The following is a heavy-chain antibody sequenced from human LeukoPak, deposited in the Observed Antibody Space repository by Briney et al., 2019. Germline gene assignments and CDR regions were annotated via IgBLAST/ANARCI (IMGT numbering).Heavy chain of an antibody. Sequence: GGSLRLSCVASGFTFRTYAMSWVRQAPGKGLEWVSGISDSGGTTYYVDSVKGRFTISRDNSKNTLYLQINSLRAEDMALYYCAKEAHYYDSSGYYLTNWGQGTMVTVSS. CDR2: ISDSGGTT. J-gene: IGHJ3*01. D-gene: IGHD3-22*01. V-gene: IGHV3-23*01. CDR3: AKEAHYYDSSGYYLTN. CDR1: GFTFRTYA.